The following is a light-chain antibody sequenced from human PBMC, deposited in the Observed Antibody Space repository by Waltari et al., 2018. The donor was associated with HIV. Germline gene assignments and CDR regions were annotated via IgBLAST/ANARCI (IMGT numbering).Light chain of an antibody. CDR1: QSLTSSSGYNY. CDR2: LGS. V-gene: IGKV2-28*01. Sequence: DIVLTQSPLSLPVTPGEPAAISCRSSQSLTSSSGYNYLDWYLQKPGQSPQLLIYLGSNRASGVPDRFSGSGSGTDFTLKISRVEADDVGVYYCMQAPGSTFGQGTRLDIK. CDR3: MQAPGST. J-gene: IGKJ5*01.